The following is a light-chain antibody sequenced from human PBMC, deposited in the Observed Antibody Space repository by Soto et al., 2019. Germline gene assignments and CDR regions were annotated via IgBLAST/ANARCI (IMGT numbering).Light chain of an antibody. CDR3: QSYDSSLSGCV. J-gene: IGLJ3*02. V-gene: IGLV1-40*01. CDR1: SSNIGAGYD. CDR2: DNS. Sequence: SVLTQPPSVSGAPGQRVTISCTGSSSNIGAGYDVHWYQQLPGTAPKLLMYDNSNRPSGVPDRFSGSKSGTSASLAITGLRAEDEADYYCQSYDSSLSGCVFGGGTKLTVL.